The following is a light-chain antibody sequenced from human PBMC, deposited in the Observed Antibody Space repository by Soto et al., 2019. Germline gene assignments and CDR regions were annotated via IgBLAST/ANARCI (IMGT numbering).Light chain of an antibody. V-gene: IGLV2-8*01. CDR3: SSYAGSNNLGL. Sequence: QSALTQPPSASGSRGQSVTISCTGTSSDVGGYNYVSWYQQHPGKAPKLMIYEVSKRPSGVPDRFSGSKSGNTASLTVSGLQPEDEADYYCSSYAGSNNLGLFGGGTKVTVL. CDR1: SSDVGGYNY. J-gene: IGLJ3*02. CDR2: EVS.